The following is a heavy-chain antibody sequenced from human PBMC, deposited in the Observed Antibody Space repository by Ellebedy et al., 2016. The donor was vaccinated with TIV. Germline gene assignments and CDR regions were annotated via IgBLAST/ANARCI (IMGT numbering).Heavy chain of an antibody. V-gene: IGHV3-21*01. J-gene: IGHJ6*02. CDR2: ISSSSSYI. D-gene: IGHD5-24*01. CDR1: GFTFSSYS. Sequence: GGSLRLSXAASGFTFSSYSMNWVRQAPGKGLEWVSSISSSSSYIYYADSVKGRFTISRDNAKNSLYLQMNSLRAEDTAVYYCAGQFYYYYGMDVWGQGTTVTVSS. CDR3: AGQFYYYYGMDV.